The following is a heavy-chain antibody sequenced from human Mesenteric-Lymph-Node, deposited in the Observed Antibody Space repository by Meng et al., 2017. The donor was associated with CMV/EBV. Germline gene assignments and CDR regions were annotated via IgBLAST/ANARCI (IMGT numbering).Heavy chain of an antibody. V-gene: IGHV4-39*01. CDR1: VSPISNSTSI. D-gene: IGHD3-22*01. Sequence: RLLKSSDPPPLTCIVSVSPISNSTSICTWLRQPPGKGLEWIGSVHHIATTYYNPSLKGRLTISVDTSANLFSLRLTTVTAADTATYYCARRGNYDSDYSEYWGQGTLVTVSS. J-gene: IGHJ4*02. CDR3: ARRGNYDSDYSEY. CDR2: VHHIATT.